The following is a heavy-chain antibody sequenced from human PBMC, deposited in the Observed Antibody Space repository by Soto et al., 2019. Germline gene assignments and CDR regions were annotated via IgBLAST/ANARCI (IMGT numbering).Heavy chain of an antibody. CDR3: AKNSGWFDS. D-gene: IGHD3-10*01. V-gene: IGHV3-23*01. Sequence: GGSLRLSCAASGFTFSTNDMSWVLQAPGKGLEWVSTIDGSGGTTYYADSVKGRFTISRDNSKTPLYPQMNSMRADDTAVYYCAKNSGWFDSWGQGTLVTVSS. J-gene: IGHJ5*01. CDR2: IDGSGGTT. CDR1: GFTFSTND.